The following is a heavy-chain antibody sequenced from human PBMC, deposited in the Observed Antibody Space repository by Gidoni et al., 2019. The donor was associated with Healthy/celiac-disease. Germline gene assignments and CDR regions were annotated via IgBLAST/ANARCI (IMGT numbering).Heavy chain of an antibody. D-gene: IGHD3-10*01. Sequence: QAQLQESGPGLVKPSETLSLTRTVPGGSVSSGSYYWSWIRQPPGKGLGWIGYIYYNGSTNYNPSLKSRDTISVDTSKNQFSLKLSSVTAADTAVYYCARKSYTDIDYWGQGTLVTVSS. V-gene: IGHV4-61*01. CDR1: GGSVSSGSYY. CDR3: ARKSYTDIDY. J-gene: IGHJ4*02. CDR2: IYYNGST.